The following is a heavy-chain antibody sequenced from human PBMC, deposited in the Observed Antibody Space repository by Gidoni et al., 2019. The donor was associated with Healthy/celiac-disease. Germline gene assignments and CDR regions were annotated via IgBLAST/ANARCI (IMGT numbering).Heavy chain of an antibody. D-gene: IGHD5-12*01. CDR3: ARPVKGSGYEYYYYGMDV. CDR2: IIPIFGTA. Sequence: QVQLVQSGAEVKKPGSSVKVSCKASAGTFSSYAISWVRQAPGQGLEWMGGIIPIFGTANYAQKFQGRVTITADKSTSTAYMELSSLRSEDTAVYYCARPVKGSGYEYYYYGMDVWGQGTTVTVSS. V-gene: IGHV1-69*06. J-gene: IGHJ6*02. CDR1: AGTFSSYA.